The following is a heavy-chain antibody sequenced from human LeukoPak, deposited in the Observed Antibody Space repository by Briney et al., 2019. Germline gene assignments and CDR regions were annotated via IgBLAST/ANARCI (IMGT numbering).Heavy chain of an antibody. CDR2: ISGSGGST. J-gene: IGHJ4*02. D-gene: IGHD3-10*01. V-gene: IGHV3-23*01. Sequence: GGSLRLSCAASGFTFSSYAMSWVRQAPGKGLEWVSAISGSGGSTYYADSVKGRFTISRDNSKNTLYLQMNSLRAEDTAVYYCAKEGHYYGSGSYYNSRYFDYWGQGTLVTVSS. CDR3: AKEGHYYGSGSYYNSRYFDY. CDR1: GFTFSSYA.